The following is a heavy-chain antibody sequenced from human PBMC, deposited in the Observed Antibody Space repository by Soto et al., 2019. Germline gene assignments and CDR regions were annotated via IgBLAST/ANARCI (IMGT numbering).Heavy chain of an antibody. Sequence: QVQLVESGGGVVQPGRSLRLSCAASGFTFSTYGMSWVRQAPGKGLEWVAIISYDGIHKYYADSVKGRLTISRDNSRNTLYLQMNSLRAEDTAVYYCAKEIIAVSGPWDFDNWGQGTLVTVSS. V-gene: IGHV3-30*18. CDR3: AKEIIAVSGPWDFDN. D-gene: IGHD6-19*01. CDR1: GFTFSTYG. J-gene: IGHJ4*02. CDR2: ISYDGIHK.